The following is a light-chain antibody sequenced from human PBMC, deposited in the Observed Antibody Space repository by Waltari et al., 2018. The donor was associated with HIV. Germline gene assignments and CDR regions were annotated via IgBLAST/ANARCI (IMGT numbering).Light chain of an antibody. CDR2: EVS. CDR1: SSDVGGYNY. Sequence: QSALTQPASVSGSPGQSITISCTGTSSDVGGYNYVSWYQQHPGKAPKLMIYEVSNRPSVFSYLFYVSKSSNTASLTISGFQAEDEADYYCSSYTTSRTWVFGGGTKLT. V-gene: IGLV2-14*01. J-gene: IGLJ3*02. CDR3: SSYTTSRTWV.